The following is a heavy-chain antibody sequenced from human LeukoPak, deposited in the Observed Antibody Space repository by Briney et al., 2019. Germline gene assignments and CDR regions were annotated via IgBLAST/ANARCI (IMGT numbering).Heavy chain of an antibody. D-gene: IGHD3-22*01. CDR2: ITPNADRT. Sequence: GGSLRLSCAASGFTFGSYVMSWVRQAPGKGLEWVPFITPNADRTSYADSVEGRFTISRDNPRNTLYMQMNSLRDEDTAIYYCAIMHGYYDGSGYWVQWGQGTLVTVSS. CDR1: GFTFGSYV. CDR3: AIMHGYYDGSGYWVQ. J-gene: IGHJ1*01. V-gene: IGHV3-23*01.